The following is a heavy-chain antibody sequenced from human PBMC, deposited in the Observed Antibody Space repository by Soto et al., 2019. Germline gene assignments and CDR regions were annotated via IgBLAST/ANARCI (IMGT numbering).Heavy chain of an antibody. D-gene: IGHD6-19*01. J-gene: IGHJ6*02. CDR1: GDSLRGQS. Sequence: QVQLQQWGAGLLKASETLSLTCAVVGDSLRGQSWNWIRQSPGQGLEWIGELDQSGGTNYNPSLKSRAIISDDTSKNQFSLTLTSVTAADTAVYYCAREDSYGWSGESLDVWGQGTTVTGSS. V-gene: IGHV4-34*01. CDR2: LDQSGGT. CDR3: AREDSYGWSGESLDV.